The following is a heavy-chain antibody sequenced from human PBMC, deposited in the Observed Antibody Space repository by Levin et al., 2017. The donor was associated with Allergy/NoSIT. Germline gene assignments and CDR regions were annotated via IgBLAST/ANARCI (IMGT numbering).Heavy chain of an antibody. CDR3: ARASGSGGYYPGIDP. V-gene: IGHV3-30-3*01. J-gene: IGHJ5*02. CDR1: GFTFSSFA. D-gene: IGHD3-10*01. Sequence: GGSLRLSCAASGFTFSSFAMHWVRQAPGKGLEWLPFMSYDGKKYYADSVKGRFTISRDNSKDTLYLEMNNLRPDDTAIYYCARASGSGGYYPGIDPWGQGTLVTVSS. CDR2: MSYDGKK.